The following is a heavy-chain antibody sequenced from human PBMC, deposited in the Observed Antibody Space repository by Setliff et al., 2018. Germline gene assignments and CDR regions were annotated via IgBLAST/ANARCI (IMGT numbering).Heavy chain of an antibody. D-gene: IGHD5-18*01. V-gene: IGHV1-2*02. CDR1: GYTFTGYY. Sequence: ASVKVSCKASGYTFTGYYMHWVRQAPGQGLEWMGWINPNSGGTNYAQKFQGRVTMTRDTSTTTAYMELSSLGSEDTAVYYCVREGVDTRSSADYRYYMDVWGKGTTVTVSS. CDR2: INPNSGGT. CDR3: VREGVDTRSSADYRYYMDV. J-gene: IGHJ6*03.